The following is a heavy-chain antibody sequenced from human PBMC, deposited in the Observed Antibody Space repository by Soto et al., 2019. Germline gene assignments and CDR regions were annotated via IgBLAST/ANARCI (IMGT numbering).Heavy chain of an antibody. V-gene: IGHV3-48*04. D-gene: IGHD2-15*01. CDR2: ISSSRSTI. CDR3: ARIDIRYCSVGSCIFDY. J-gene: IGHJ4*02. CDR1: GFSFSDYS. Sequence: EVQLVESGGGLVQPGGSLRLSCAASGFSFSDYSMNWVRQAPGKGLEWVSYISSSRSTIYHADSVKGRFTISRDNAKNSLYLQMNSLRAEDTAVYYCARIDIRYCSVGSCIFDYWGQGTLVTVSS.